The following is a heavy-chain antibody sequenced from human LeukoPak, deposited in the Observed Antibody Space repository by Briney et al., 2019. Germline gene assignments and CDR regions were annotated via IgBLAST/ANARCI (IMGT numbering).Heavy chain of an antibody. J-gene: IGHJ6*03. CDR1: GVSISSTTYH. Sequence: SETLSLTCTVSGVSISSTTYHWGWIRQPPGKGLEWIGSIYFSGTTYYNPSLKSRVTISVDTSENQFSLKLNSVTAADTAVYYCARLPLYYYYIDVWGKGTTVTVSS. V-gene: IGHV4-39*01. CDR3: ARLPLYYYYIDV. CDR2: IYFSGTT.